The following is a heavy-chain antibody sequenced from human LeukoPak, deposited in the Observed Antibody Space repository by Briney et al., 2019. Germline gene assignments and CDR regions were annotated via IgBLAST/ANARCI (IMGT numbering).Heavy chain of an antibody. V-gene: IGHV4-39*01. CDR1: GGSISNTNW. D-gene: IGHD2-21*02. CDR3: ARQEAVTATYFYGMDV. CDR2: IYYTGST. J-gene: IGHJ6*02. Sequence: SETLSLTCGVSGGSISNTNWWTWVRQPPGKGLEWIGSIYYTGSTYYNPSLKSRVTISVDTSKNQFSLKLNSMTAADTAVYYCARQEAVTATYFYGMDVWGQGTTVTVSS.